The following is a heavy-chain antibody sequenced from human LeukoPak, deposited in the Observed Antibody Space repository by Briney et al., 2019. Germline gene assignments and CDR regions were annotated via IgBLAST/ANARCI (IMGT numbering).Heavy chain of an antibody. D-gene: IGHD6-13*01. Sequence: SETLSLTCAVYGGSFSGYYWSWIRQPPGKGLEWIGEINHSGSTNYSPSLKSRVTISVDTSKNQFSLKLSSVTAADTAVYYCARASRNSSSWYWFDPWGQGTLVTVSS. CDR3: ARASRNSSSWYWFDP. CDR1: GGSFSGYY. J-gene: IGHJ5*02. CDR2: INHSGST. V-gene: IGHV4-34*01.